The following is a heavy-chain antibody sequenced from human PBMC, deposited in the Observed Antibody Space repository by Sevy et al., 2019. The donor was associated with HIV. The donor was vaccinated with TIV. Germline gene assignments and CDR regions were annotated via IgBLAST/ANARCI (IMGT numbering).Heavy chain of an antibody. CDR2: ISSSGSTI. CDR3: ARAPDFDAFDI. J-gene: IGHJ3*02. V-gene: IGHV3-11*04. CDR1: GFTFSDYY. Sequence: GGSLRLSCAASGFTFSDYYMSWIRQAPGKGLEWVSYISSSGSTIYYADSVKGRLTISRDNAKNSLYLQMNSLRADDTAVYYCARAPDFDAFDIWGQGTMVTVSS.